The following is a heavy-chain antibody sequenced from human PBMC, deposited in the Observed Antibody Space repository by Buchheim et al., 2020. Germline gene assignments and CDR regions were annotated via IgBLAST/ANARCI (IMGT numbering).Heavy chain of an antibody. Sequence: EVQLLESGGGLVQSGGSLKLSCAVSGFRFDSYAMTWVRQAPGQGLEWVSSISGSGTNTYYADSVEGRFTISRDSSQNTLYLEMNSLRVEDTAVYYCAKNSVHGDWPEYWGQGTL. J-gene: IGHJ4*02. CDR1: GFRFDSYA. CDR3: AKNSVHGDWPEY. D-gene: IGHD4-17*01. CDR2: ISGSGTNT. V-gene: IGHV3-23*01.